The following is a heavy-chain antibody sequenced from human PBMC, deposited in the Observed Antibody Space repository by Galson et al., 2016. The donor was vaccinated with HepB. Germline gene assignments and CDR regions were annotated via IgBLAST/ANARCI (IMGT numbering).Heavy chain of an antibody. D-gene: IGHD1-1*01. CDR2: IYYSGAT. J-gene: IGHJ5*02. CDR3: ARGETTADNWFDP. V-gene: IGHV4-31*02. Sequence: SWIRQAPGKGPEWIGYIYYSGATYYNPSLTSRVSISMDTSKNQFSLKVTSVTAADTAVYYCARGETTADNWFDPWGQGTLVTVSS.